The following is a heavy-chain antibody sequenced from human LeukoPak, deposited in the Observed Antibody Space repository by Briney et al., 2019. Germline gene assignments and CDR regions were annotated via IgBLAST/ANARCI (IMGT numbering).Heavy chain of an antibody. V-gene: IGHV4-39*07. CDR1: GGSISSSSYY. Sequence: SEALSLTCAVYGGSISSSSYYWGWIRQPPGKGLEWIGSIYHSGSTYYNPSLKSRVTISVDTSKNQFSLKLSSVTAADTAVYYCARGDSSGSRYWGQGTLVTVSS. J-gene: IGHJ4*02. CDR2: IYHSGST. CDR3: ARGDSSGSRY. D-gene: IGHD6-19*01.